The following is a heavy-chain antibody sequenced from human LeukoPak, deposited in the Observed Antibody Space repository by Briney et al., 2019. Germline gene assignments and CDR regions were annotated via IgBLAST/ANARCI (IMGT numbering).Heavy chain of an antibody. CDR1: GYTFTGYY. CDR2: INPNSGGT. Sequence: GASVKVSCKDSGYTFTGYYMHWVRQAPGQGLEWMGRINPNSGGTNYAQKFQGRVTMTRDTSISTAYMELSRLRSDDTAVYYCARGIYCSGGSCYRFFDYWGQGTLVTVSS. V-gene: IGHV1-2*06. D-gene: IGHD2-15*01. J-gene: IGHJ4*02. CDR3: ARGIYCSGGSCYRFFDY.